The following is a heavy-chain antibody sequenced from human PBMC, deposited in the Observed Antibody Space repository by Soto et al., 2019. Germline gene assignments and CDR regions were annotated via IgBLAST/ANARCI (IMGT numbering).Heavy chain of an antibody. CDR2: ISGIRDYI. CDR3: AREGVHNYNEYYFDY. J-gene: IGHJ4*02. CDR1: GFTFSYYA. D-gene: IGHD3-22*01. V-gene: IGHV3-21*06. Sequence: GSLRLSCSASGFTFSYYALHWVRRAPGKGLEWVSSISGIRDYIRYADSVKGRFTISRDNAKTSLYLQMNSLTAEDTAVYYCAREGVHNYNEYYFDYWGQGTLVTVSS.